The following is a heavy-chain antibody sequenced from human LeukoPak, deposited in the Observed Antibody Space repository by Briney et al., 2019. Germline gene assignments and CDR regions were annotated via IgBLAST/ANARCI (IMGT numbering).Heavy chain of an antibody. CDR2: ISSSSSTI. D-gene: IGHD1-26*01. CDR3: ARDYSGSPYYFDY. J-gene: IGHJ4*02. Sequence: AGGSLRLSCAASGFTFSSYSMNWVRQAPGKGLEWVSYISSSSSTIYYADSVKGRFTISRDNAKNSLYLQMNSLRAEDTAVYYCARDYSGSPYYFDYWGQGTLVTVSS. CDR1: GFTFSSYS. V-gene: IGHV3-48*01.